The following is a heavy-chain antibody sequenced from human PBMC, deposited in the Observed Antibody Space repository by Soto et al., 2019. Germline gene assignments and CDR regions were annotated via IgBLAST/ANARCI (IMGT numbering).Heavy chain of an antibody. J-gene: IGHJ3*02. CDR2: INTSGNT. CDR3: ASFYDSGSGAAFQI. CDR1: GGSISSYY. V-gene: IGHV4-4*07. D-gene: IGHD3-10*01. Sequence: SETLSLTCTVSGGSISSYYWSWIRQPAGKGLEWIGRINTSGNTNCNPSLKSRVTMSVDTSKNQFSLKLSSVTAADTAVYYCASFYDSGSGAAFQIGGQGTMVTVSS.